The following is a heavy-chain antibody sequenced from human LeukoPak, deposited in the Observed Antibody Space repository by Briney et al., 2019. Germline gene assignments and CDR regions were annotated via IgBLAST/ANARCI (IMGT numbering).Heavy chain of an antibody. CDR1: GFTLIDHY. J-gene: IGHJ6*02. V-gene: IGHV3-72*01. CDR2: TKNRANSHIT. CDR3: ARDTDTALDV. Sequence: PGGSLRLSCVASGFTLIDHYMDWVRQAPGKGLEWISRTKNRANSHITQYAASVNGRFIASRDDSKNSLFLQMNSLKAEDTAVYYCARDTDTALDVWGQGTTVNVSS.